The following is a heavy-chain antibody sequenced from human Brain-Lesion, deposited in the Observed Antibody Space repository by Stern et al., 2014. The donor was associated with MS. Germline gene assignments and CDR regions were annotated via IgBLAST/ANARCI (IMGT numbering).Heavy chain of an antibody. Sequence: VQLVESGAEVKTTGSSVKVSCPASGNTFTNRYLHWVRQAPGQALEWMGWITPFTGNTNYAQNFQDRVTITMDRSMSTAYMDLSSLRSDDTAIYFCAEGGSYGFVYWGQGTLVTVSS. CDR1: GNTFTNRY. V-gene: IGHV1-45*02. CDR2: ITPFTGNT. CDR3: AEGGSYGFVY. J-gene: IGHJ4*02. D-gene: IGHD4-17*01.